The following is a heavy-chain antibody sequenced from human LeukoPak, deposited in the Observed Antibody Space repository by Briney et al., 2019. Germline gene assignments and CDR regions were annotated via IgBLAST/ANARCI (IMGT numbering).Heavy chain of an antibody. J-gene: IGHJ4*02. D-gene: IGHD2-21*01. CDR3: AKAPVTTCRGAYCYPFDY. Sequence: LAGGSLRLSCAASGFTFSSYGMHWVRQAPGKGLEWVAFIRYDGSNKYYADSVKGRFTISRDNSKNTLYLQMNSLRAEDTAVYYCAKAPVTTCRGAYCYPFDYWGQGTLVTVSS. V-gene: IGHV3-30*02. CDR2: IRYDGSNK. CDR1: GFTFSSYG.